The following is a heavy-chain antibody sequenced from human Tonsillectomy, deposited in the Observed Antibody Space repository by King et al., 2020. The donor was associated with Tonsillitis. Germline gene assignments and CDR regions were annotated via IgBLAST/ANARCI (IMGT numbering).Heavy chain of an antibody. D-gene: IGHD3-10*01. V-gene: IGHV4-59*01. CDR1: GGSISSYY. CDR3: ARHYPRSDXXXXXXXXXXXYYPXXAHXXDY. CDR2: IYYSGST. J-gene: IGHJ4*02. Sequence: VQLQESXXGLVKPSETLSLTCTVSGGSISSYYWSWIRQPPGKGLEWIGYIYYSGSTNYNPSLKSRVTIXVDTSKNQFSLKLSSVTAADTAVYYCARHYPRSDXXXXXXXXXXXYYPXXAHXXDYWXXGTLVTVXS.